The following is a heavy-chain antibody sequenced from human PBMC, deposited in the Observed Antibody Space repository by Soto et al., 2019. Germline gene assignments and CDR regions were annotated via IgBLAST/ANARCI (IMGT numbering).Heavy chain of an antibody. V-gene: IGHV2-5*02. Sequence: QITLKESGPTLVKPTQTLTLTCTFSGFSLSTSGVGVGWIRQPPGKALEWLALIYWDDDKRYSPSLKSRLTITKDTSKNQVVLTMTNMDPVDTATYYCAHGPSTAARPNDIYYYYGMDVWGQGTTVTVSS. CDR2: IYWDDDK. D-gene: IGHD6-6*01. J-gene: IGHJ6*02. CDR1: GFSLSTSGVG. CDR3: AHGPSTAARPNDIYYYYGMDV.